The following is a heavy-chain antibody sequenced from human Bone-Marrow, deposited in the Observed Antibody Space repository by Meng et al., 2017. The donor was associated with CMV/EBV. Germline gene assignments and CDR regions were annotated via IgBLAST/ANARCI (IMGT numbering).Heavy chain of an antibody. CDR3: ARGDLAPLDETYYFDY. V-gene: IGHV4-4*07. CDR2: IYTSGST. CDR1: GGSISSYY. Sequence: QVQLQASGPGLVKPSETLSLTCTVSGGSISSYYWSWIRQPAGKGLEWIGRIYTSGSTNYNPSLKSRVTMSVDTSKNQFSLKLSSVTAADTAVYYCARGDLAPLDETYYFDYWGQGTLVTGSS. D-gene: IGHD2-21*02. J-gene: IGHJ4*02.